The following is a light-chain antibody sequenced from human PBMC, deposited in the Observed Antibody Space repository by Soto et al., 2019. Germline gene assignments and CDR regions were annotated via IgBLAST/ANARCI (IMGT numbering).Light chain of an antibody. J-gene: IGLJ3*02. CDR2: DVS. V-gene: IGLV2-11*01. CDR3: CSYAGNSLWV. CDR1: SSNVGAYNY. Sequence: QSALTQPRSVSGSPEQSVTISCTGTSSNVGAYNYVSWYQQYPGKGPRLMIYDVSKWPSGVPDRFSGSKSANTSSLTISCLQAEYEADYYCCSYAGNSLWVFGGGTKLTVL.